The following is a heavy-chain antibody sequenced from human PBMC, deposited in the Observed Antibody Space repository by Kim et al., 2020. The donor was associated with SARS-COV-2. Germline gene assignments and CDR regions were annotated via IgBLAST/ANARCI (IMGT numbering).Heavy chain of an antibody. D-gene: IGHD2-2*01. CDR1: GFTFSSYA. V-gene: IGHV3-23*01. CDR2: ISGSGGST. CDR3: AKDVRCSSTSCSYFDY. Sequence: GGSLRLSCAASGFTFSSYAMSWVRQAPGKGLEWVSAISGSGGSTYYADSVKGRFTISRDNSKNTLYLQMNSLRAEDTAVYYCAKDVRCSSTSCSYFDYWGQGPLVTVSS. J-gene: IGHJ4*02.